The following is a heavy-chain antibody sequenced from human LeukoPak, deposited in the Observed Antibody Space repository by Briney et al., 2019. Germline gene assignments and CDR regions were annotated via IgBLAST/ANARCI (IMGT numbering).Heavy chain of an antibody. D-gene: IGHD4-17*01. CDR1: GFTFRSYG. J-gene: IGHJ4*02. V-gene: IGHV3-33*06. CDR2: IRSDGSSK. CDR3: AKWSGDYPSYYLDY. Sequence: PGRSLRLSCAASGFTFRSYGLHWVRQAPGKGLEGVALIRSDGSSKNYADSVKGRFTISRDASKNTVYLQMNSLRAEDTAVYSCAKWSGDYPSYYLDYWGQGTLVTVSS.